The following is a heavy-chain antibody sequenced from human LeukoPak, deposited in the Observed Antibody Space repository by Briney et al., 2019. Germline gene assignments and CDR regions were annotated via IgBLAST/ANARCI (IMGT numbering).Heavy chain of an antibody. D-gene: IGHD3-16*01. CDR1: GFTFSSYA. Sequence: PGGSLRLSCAASGFTFSSYAMSWVRQAPGKGLEWVSAISGSGGSTYYADSVKGRFTISRDNSTNTLYLQMNSLRAEDTAVYYCAKDSFYDYVWGAFDIWGQGTMVTVSS. V-gene: IGHV3-23*01. CDR3: AKDSFYDYVWGAFDI. J-gene: IGHJ3*02. CDR2: ISGSGGST.